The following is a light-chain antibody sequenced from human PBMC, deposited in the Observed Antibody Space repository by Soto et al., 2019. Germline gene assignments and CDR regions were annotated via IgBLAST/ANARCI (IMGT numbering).Light chain of an antibody. CDR1: RGVSANY. CDR2: GAS. V-gene: IGKV3-20*01. J-gene: IGKJ1*01. CDR3: QQYGSSPRT. Sequence: LTQAPGTVALSPGEGATLSCRASRGVSANYLAWYQQKPGQAPTLLIYGASIRAAGIPDRFSGSGSGTDFTLTIRRLEPDDFAVYYCQQYGSSPRTFGQGTKVDIK.